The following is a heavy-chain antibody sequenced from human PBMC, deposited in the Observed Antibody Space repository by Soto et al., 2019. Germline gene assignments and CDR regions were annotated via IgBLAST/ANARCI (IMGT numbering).Heavy chain of an antibody. J-gene: IGHJ4*02. CDR3: AKDRVTFGEVIVPTAVDY. V-gene: IGHV3-23*01. CDR2: ISGSGGST. CDR1: GFTFSSYA. Sequence: EVQLLESGGGLVQPGGSLRLSCAASGFTFSSYAMSWVRQAPGKGLEWVSAISGSGGSTYYADSVKGRFTISRDNSKNTMYLQMNSLRAEDTAVYYCAKDRVTFGEVIVPTAVDYWGQGTLVTVSS. D-gene: IGHD3-16*02.